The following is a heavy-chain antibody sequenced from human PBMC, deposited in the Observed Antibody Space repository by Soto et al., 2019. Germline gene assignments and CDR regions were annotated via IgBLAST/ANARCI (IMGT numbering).Heavy chain of an antibody. V-gene: IGHV1-18*01. CDR3: ARDSVVPDAIPMDV. J-gene: IGHJ6*02. CDR2: ISAYNGNT. D-gene: IGHD2-2*02. CDR1: GYTFTSYG. Sequence: GASVKVTCKSSGYTFTSYGISWVRQAPGQGLEWMGWISAYNGNTNYAQKLQGRVTMTTDTSTSTAYMELRSLRSDDTAVYYCARDSVVPDAIPMDVRGQGTTVPVSS.